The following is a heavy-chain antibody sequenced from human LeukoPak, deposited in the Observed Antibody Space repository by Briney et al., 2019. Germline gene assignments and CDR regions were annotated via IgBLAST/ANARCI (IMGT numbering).Heavy chain of an antibody. J-gene: IGHJ4*02. D-gene: IGHD4-17*01. CDR1: GFTFSSYS. V-gene: IGHV3-21*01. CDR3: ARDFPVTKRTQGPDY. Sequence: GGSLRLSCAASGFTFSSYSMNWVRQAPGKGLEWVSSISSSSSYIYYADSVKGRFTISRDNAKNSLYLQMNSLRAEDTAVYYCARDFPVTKRTQGPDYWGQRTLVTVSS. CDR2: ISSSSSYI.